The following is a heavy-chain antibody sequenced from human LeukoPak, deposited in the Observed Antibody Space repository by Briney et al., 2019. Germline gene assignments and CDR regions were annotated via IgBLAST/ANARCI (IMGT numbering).Heavy chain of an antibody. CDR3: ARDATTEPGTVYMDV. CDR2: ISTSGSII. D-gene: IGHD6-13*01. J-gene: IGHJ6*03. Sequence: PGGSLRLSCAASGFTFDDYGLSWVRQAPGKGLEWILHISTSGSIIHYADSVKGRFTISRDNAKNSLYLQMNSLRAEDTALYFCARDATTEPGTVYMDVWGKGTTVTISS. CDR1: GFTFDDYG. V-gene: IGHV3-48*03.